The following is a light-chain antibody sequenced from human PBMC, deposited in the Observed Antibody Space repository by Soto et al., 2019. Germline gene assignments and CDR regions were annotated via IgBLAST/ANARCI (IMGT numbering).Light chain of an antibody. CDR1: QSIGYN. Sequence: DIQMTQSPTSLSASVGDRVTITCRASQSIGYNLAWYQQKPGKVPKVLIYNASTLHSGVPSRFSGSGSGTEFTLTINSLQPEDVATYFCQKYDSDPWSFGQGTKVDI. CDR3: QKYDSDPWS. CDR2: NAS. V-gene: IGKV1-27*01. J-gene: IGKJ1*01.